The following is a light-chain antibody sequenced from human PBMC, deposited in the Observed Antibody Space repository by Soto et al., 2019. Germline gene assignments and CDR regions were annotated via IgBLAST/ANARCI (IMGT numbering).Light chain of an antibody. V-gene: IGKV3-15*01. CDR2: GAS. CDR1: QSVSSN. CDR3: QQYNYWPWT. J-gene: IGKJ1*01. Sequence: EIVMTQSPATLSVSPGERATLSCRASQSVSSNLAWYQQKPGQAPRLLIYGASTRATGISARFSGSGSGTEFTLTISSLQSEEFAVYYCQQYNYWPWTFGQGTKVEIK.